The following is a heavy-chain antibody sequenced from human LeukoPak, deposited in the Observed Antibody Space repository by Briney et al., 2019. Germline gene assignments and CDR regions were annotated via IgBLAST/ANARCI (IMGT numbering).Heavy chain of an antibody. CDR3: ARDRHDYSHGWYNRFDP. V-gene: IGHV3-53*01. J-gene: IGHJ5*02. CDR2: IYSGGST. CDR1: GFTFGDYA. Sequence: GGSLRLSCTASGFTFGDYAMSWVRQAPGKGLEWVSVIYSGGSTYYADSVKGRFTISRDNSKNTLYLQMNSLRAEDTAVYYCARDRHDYSHGWYNRFDPWGQGTLVTVSS. D-gene: IGHD4-11*01.